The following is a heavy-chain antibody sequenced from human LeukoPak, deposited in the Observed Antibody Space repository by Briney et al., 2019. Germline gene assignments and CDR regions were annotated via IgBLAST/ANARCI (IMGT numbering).Heavy chain of an antibody. D-gene: IGHD6-19*01. V-gene: IGHV3-43D*03. CDR3: AKAPIAVAGTSAYFDY. Sequence: GGSLRLSCAASGFTFDDYAMHWVRQAPGKGLEWVSLISWDGGSTYYADSVKGRFTISRDNSKNSLYLQMNSLRAEDTALYYCAKAPIAVAGTSAYFDYWGQGTLVTVSS. CDR2: ISWDGGST. CDR1: GFTFDDYA. J-gene: IGHJ4*02.